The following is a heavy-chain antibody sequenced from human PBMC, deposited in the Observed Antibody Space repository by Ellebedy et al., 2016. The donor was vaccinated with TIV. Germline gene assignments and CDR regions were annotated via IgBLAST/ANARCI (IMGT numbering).Heavy chain of an antibody. Sequence: PGGSLRLSCAASGFTFSSYSMNRVRQAPGKGLEWVSSISSSSSYIYYADSVKGRFTISRDNSKNTLYLQMNSLRAEDTAVYYCASTGREQVDYWGQGTLVTVSS. D-gene: IGHD3-10*01. CDR2: ISSSSSYI. V-gene: IGHV3-21*04. CDR3: ASTGREQVDY. J-gene: IGHJ4*02. CDR1: GFTFSSYS.